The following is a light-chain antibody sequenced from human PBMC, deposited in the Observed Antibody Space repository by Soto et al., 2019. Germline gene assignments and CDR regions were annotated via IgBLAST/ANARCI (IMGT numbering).Light chain of an antibody. J-gene: IGLJ3*02. CDR3: SSYTTSSTHWV. CDR2: EVS. V-gene: IGLV2-14*01. CDR1: SSDVGGYNY. Sequence: QSALTQPASVSGSPGQSITISCTGTSSDVGGYNYVSWYQQHPGKAPKLMTYEVSNRPSGVSNCFSGSKSGNTASLTISGLQAEDEADYYCSSYTTSSTHWVFGGGTKLTVL.